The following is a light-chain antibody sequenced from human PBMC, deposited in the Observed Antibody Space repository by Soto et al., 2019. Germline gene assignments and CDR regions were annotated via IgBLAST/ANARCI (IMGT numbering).Light chain of an antibody. Sequence: DIQMTQSPAILSASVGDRVTITCRASQSVGRSLAWYQQRPGRTPTLLIYKTSTLQNGFPSRFSGTGFGTEFTLSISGLQPDDFATYYCQQYHSFSPYTFGQGTKVEI. CDR1: QSVGRS. J-gene: IGKJ2*01. CDR2: KTS. V-gene: IGKV1-5*03. CDR3: QQYHSFSPYT.